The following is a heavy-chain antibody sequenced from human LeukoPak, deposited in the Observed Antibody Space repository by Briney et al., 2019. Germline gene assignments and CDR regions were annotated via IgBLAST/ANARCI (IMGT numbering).Heavy chain of an antibody. J-gene: IGHJ4*02. V-gene: IGHV1-8*03. CDR1: GYTFTSYD. CDR3: AREYSGYEAFDY. D-gene: IGHD5-12*01. CDR2: MNPNSGNT. Sequence: ASVKVSCKASGYTFTSYDINWVRQATGQGLEWMGWMNPNSGNTGYAQKFQGRVTITRNTSISTAYMELSSLRSEDTAVYYCAREYSGYEAFDYWGQGTLVTVSS.